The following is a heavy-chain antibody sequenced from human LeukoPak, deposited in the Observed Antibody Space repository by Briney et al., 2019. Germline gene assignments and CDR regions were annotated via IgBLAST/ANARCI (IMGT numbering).Heavy chain of an antibody. J-gene: IGHJ3*02. Sequence: SVKVSCKASGGTFSSYAISWVRQAPGQGLEWMGRIIPIFGTANYAQKFQGRVTITTDESTSTAYMELSSLRSEDTAVYYCARALRYCSSTSCAKIGDAFDIWGQGTMVTVSS. D-gene: IGHD2-2*01. CDR1: GGTFSSYA. CDR2: IIPIFGTA. V-gene: IGHV1-69*05. CDR3: ARALRYCSSTSCAKIGDAFDI.